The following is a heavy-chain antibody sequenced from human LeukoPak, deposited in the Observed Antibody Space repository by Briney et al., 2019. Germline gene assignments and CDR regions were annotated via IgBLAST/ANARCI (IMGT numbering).Heavy chain of an antibody. J-gene: IGHJ6*03. V-gene: IGHV4-39*01. CDR2: IYYSGST. D-gene: IGHD5-18*01. CDR1: GGSISSSSYY. CDR3: ARHRLDTAMPRPRPPYYYYYMDV. Sequence: SETLSLTCTVSGGSISSSSYYWGWIRQPPGKGLEWIGSIYYSGSTYYNPSLKSRVTISVDTSKNQFSLKLSSVTAADTAVYYCARHRLDTAMPRPRPPYYYYYMDVWGKGTTVTVSS.